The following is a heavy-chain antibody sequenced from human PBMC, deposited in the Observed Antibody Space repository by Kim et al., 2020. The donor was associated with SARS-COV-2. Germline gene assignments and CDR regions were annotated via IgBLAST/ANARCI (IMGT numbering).Heavy chain of an antibody. D-gene: IGHD3-10*01. V-gene: IGHV3-23*01. Sequence: GGSLRLSCGAARFTFSDHGLTWVRQAPGKGLEWVSSVCGGDRGTYYADSVKGRFTISRDNSKNTLYLQMNRLRAEDTARYYCAKTRSGSCGGQIDFWGQGPLVTVSA. CDR3: AKTRSGSCGGQIDF. J-gene: IGHJ4*02. CDR2: VCGGDRGT. CDR1: RFTFSDHG.